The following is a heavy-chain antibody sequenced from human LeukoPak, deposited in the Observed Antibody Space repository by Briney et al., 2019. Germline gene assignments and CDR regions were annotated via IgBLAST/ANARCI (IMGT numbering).Heavy chain of an antibody. D-gene: IGHD5-18*01. CDR1: GYTFTAYY. Sequence: ASVKVSCKASGYTFTAYYIHWVRQAPGQGLEWMGWINPNSGDTRYAQRFQGRVTMTMDTSISTAYMELSRLRSDDTAVYYCTTSWIQVYYFDYWGQGTLVTVSS. V-gene: IGHV1-2*02. CDR2: INPNSGDT. J-gene: IGHJ4*02. CDR3: TTSWIQVYYFDY.